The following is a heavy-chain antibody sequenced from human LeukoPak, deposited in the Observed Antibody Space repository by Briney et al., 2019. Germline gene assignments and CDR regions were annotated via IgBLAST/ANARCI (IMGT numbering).Heavy chain of an antibody. J-gene: IGHJ4*02. V-gene: IGHV1-3*01. CDR1: GYTFTSYA. CDR3: ARDSHYYESSGYNQGDFEY. D-gene: IGHD3-22*01. CDR2: INAGNGNT. Sequence: ASVTVSCKASGYTFTSYAMHWVRQAPGQRLEWMGWINAGNGNTKYSQKFQDRVTITRDTSASTAYMELSSLGSEDTAVYYCARDSHYYESSGYNQGDFEYWGQGTLVTVSS.